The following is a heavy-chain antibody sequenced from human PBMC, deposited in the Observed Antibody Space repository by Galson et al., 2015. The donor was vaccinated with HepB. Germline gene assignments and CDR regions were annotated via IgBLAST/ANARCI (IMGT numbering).Heavy chain of an antibody. V-gene: IGHV1-2*02. CDR2: MNPNSGNT. CDR3: ARDRPMDS. Sequence: SVKVSCKASGYTFTSFDINWVRQAPGQGLEWMGWMNPNSGNTNYAQKFQGRVTMTRDTSISTAYMDLSRLTSDDTAVYYCARDRPMDSWGQGTLVTVSS. CDR1: GYTFTSFD. J-gene: IGHJ4*02.